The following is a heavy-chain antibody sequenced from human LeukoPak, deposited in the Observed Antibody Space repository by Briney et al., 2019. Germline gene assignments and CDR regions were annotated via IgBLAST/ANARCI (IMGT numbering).Heavy chain of an antibody. V-gene: IGHV3-23*01. D-gene: IGHD6-19*01. CDR3: AKDLKAVASGFSYYFDY. CDR1: GFTFSSYG. J-gene: IGHJ4*02. Sequence: GGSLRLSCAASGFTFSSYGMSWVRQAPGKGLEWVSAISGSGGSTYYADSVKGRFTISRDNSKNTLYLQMNSLRAEDTAVYYCAKDLKAVASGFSYYFDYWGQGTLVTVSS. CDR2: ISGSGGST.